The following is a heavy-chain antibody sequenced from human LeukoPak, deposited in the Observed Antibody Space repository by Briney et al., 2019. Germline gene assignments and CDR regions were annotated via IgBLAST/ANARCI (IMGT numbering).Heavy chain of an antibody. CDR3: ATAVGAVAGLYYYYYGMDV. CDR1: GYTFTSYD. V-gene: IGHV1-8*02. Sequence: GASVKVSCKASGYTFTSYDINWVRQATGQGLEWMGWVNPNSGNTGYAQKFQGRVTMTTDTSTSTAYMELRSLRSDDTAVYYCATAVGAVAGLYYYYYGMDVWGQGTTVTVSS. J-gene: IGHJ6*02. D-gene: IGHD6-19*01. CDR2: VNPNSGNT.